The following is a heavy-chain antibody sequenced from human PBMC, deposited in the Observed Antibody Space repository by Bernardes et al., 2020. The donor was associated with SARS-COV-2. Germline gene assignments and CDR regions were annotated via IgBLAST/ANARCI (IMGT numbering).Heavy chain of an antibody. D-gene: IGHD3-22*01. Sequence: ASVKVSCKASGYTFTSYGISWVRQAPGQGLEWMGRLSAYNGNTNYAQKFQGRVTIITDKSTSTAYMELRSLRSDDTAVYYCARDSYYDRKDAFDIWGQGTMVTVSS. J-gene: IGHJ3*02. V-gene: IGHV1-18*01. CDR2: LSAYNGNT. CDR1: GYTFTSYG. CDR3: ARDSYYDRKDAFDI.